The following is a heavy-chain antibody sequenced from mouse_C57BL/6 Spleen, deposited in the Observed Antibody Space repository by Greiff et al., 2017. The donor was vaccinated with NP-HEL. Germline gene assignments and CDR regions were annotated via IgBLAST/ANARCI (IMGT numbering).Heavy chain of an antibody. Sequence: EVKLQESVAELVRPGASVKLSCTASGFTIKNTYMHWVKQRPEQGLEWIGRIDPANGNTKYAPKFQGKATITADTSSNTAYLQLSSLTSEDTAIYYCARTDYGSSYGCDYWGQGTTLTVSS. CDR2: IDPANGNT. CDR3: ARTDYGSSYGCDY. V-gene: IGHV14-3*01. J-gene: IGHJ2*01. CDR1: GFTIKNTY. D-gene: IGHD1-1*01.